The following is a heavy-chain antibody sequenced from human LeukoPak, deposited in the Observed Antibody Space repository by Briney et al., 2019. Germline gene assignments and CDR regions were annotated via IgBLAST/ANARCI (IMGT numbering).Heavy chain of an antibody. CDR1: GGSISSYY. CDR2: IYYSGST. CDR3: ARWGEVRGYSYGYYFDY. J-gene: IGHJ4*02. V-gene: IGHV4-59*01. D-gene: IGHD5-18*01. Sequence: PSETLSLTCTVSGGSISSYYWSWIRQPPGKGLEWIGYIYYSGSTNYNPSLKSRVTISVDTSKNQFSLKLSSVTAAGTAVYYCARWGEVRGYSYGYYFDYWGQGTLVTVSS.